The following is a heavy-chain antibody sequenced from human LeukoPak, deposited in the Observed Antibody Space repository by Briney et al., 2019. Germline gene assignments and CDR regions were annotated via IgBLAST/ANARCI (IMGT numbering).Heavy chain of an antibody. D-gene: IGHD3-16*01. CDR3: ARVGSEGQYFQH. J-gene: IGHJ1*01. V-gene: IGHV4-30-2*01. CDR2: IYHSGST. Sequence: SQTLSLTCAVPGGSISSGGYSWSWIRQPPGKGLEWIGYIYHSGSTYYNPSLKSRVTISVDRSKNQFSLKLSSVTAADTAVYYCARVGSEGQYFQHWGQGTLVTVSS. CDR1: GGSISSGGYS.